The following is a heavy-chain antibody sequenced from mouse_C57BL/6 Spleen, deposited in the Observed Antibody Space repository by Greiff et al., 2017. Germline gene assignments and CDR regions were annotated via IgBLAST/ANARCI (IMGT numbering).Heavy chain of an antibody. CDR2: IHPNSGST. CDR3: AREGTTGFAY. J-gene: IGHJ3*01. D-gene: IGHD2-14*01. V-gene: IGHV1-64*01. CDR1: GYTFTSYW. Sequence: VQLQQPGAELVKPGASVKLSCKASGYTFTSYWMHWAKQRPGQGLEWIGMIHPNSGSTNYNEKFKSKATLTVDKSSSTAYMQLSSLTSEDSAVYYGAREGTTGFAYWGQGTLVTVSA.